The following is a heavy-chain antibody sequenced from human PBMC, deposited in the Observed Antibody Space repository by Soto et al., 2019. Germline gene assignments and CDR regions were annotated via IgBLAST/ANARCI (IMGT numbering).Heavy chain of an antibody. D-gene: IGHD6-6*01. J-gene: IGHJ4*02. V-gene: IGHV1-18*01. CDR3: ARGGSASDFDR. CDR1: GFTFTNYG. CDR2: ISAYNGNT. Sequence: ASVKVSCKTSGFTFTNYGINWVRQAPGQGLEWMGWISAYNGNTNYAQKFHGRVTVTTDTSTSTAYMDLRSLRSDDTAVYYCARGGSASDFDRWGQGTMVTVSS.